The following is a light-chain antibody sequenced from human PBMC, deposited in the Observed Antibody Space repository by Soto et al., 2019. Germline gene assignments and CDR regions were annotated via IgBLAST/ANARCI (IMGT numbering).Light chain of an antibody. CDR2: DVS. CDR1: SSDVGGYNY. V-gene: IGLV2-14*01. CDR3: SSYTTSNTGQID. Sequence: VLTQPASVSGSPGQSITISCTGTSSDVGGYNYVSWYQQHPGKAPKFMIYDVSNRPSGVSNRFSGSKSGNTASLTISGLQAEDEADYYCSSYTTSNTGQIDFGTGTKVTVL. J-gene: IGLJ1*01.